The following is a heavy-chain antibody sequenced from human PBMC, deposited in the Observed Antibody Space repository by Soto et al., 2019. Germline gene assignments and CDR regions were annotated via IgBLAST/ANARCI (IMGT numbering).Heavy chain of an antibody. J-gene: IGHJ4*02. D-gene: IGHD3-9*01. CDR2: ISDYNGNT. V-gene: IGHV1-18*01. CDR3: ARGSLDYDILTGYPQAPNDY. Sequence: ASVKVSCKASGYTFTSYGISWVRQAPGQGLEWMGWISDYNGNTNYAQKLQGRVTMTTDASTSTAYMELRSLRSDDTAVYSCARGSLDYDILTGYPQAPNDYWGQGTLVTVSS. CDR1: GYTFTSYG.